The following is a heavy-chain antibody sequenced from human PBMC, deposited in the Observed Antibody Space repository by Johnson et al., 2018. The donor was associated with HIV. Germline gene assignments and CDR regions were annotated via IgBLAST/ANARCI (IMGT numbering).Heavy chain of an antibody. CDR3: ARDQVGILWDAFDI. CDR1: GFTFDDYG. J-gene: IGHJ3*02. Sequence: QVQLVESGGGVVQPGGSLRLSCAASGFTFDDYGMTWVRQAPGKGLEWVAFIRYDGSNKYYADSVKGRFTISRDNAKNSLYLQMNSLRAEDTAFYYCARDQVGILWDAFDIWGQGTMVTVSS. D-gene: IGHD3-10*01. CDR2: IRYDGSNK. V-gene: IGHV3-30*02.